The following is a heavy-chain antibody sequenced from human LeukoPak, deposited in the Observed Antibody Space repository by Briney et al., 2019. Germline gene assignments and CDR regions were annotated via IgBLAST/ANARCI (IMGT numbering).Heavy chain of an antibody. Sequence: GGSLRLSCAASGFTFSSYGMHWVRQAPGKGLEWVAVIWYDGSNKHYADSVKGRFTISRDNSKNTLYLQMNSLRAEDTAVYYCARGYCSSTSCYLFDYWGQGTLVTVSS. CDR2: IWYDGSNK. D-gene: IGHD2-2*01. CDR3: ARGYCSSTSCYLFDY. J-gene: IGHJ4*02. CDR1: GFTFSSYG. V-gene: IGHV3-33*01.